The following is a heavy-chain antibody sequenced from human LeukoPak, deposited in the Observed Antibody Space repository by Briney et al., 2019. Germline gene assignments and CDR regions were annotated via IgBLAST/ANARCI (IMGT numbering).Heavy chain of an antibody. J-gene: IGHJ4*02. Sequence: GGSLRLSCAASGFTVSSNYMSWVHQAPGKGLEWVSVIYSGGSTYYADSVKGRFTISRDNSKNTLYLQMNSLRAEDTAVYYCARLLAARHFDYWGQGTLVTVFS. CDR3: ARLLAARHFDY. V-gene: IGHV3-53*01. D-gene: IGHD6-6*01. CDR1: GFTVSSNY. CDR2: IYSGGST.